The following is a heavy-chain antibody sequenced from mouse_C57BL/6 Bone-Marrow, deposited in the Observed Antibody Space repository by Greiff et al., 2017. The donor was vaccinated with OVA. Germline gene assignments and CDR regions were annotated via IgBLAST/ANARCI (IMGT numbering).Heavy chain of an antibody. CDR3: AIRAYYYGSSYVGYAMDY. Sequence: LQQPGAELVKPGASVTVSCKASGYTFTSYWMHWVQQRPGQGLEWIGRIHPSDSDTNYNQKFKGKATLTVDKSSSTAYMQLSSLTSEDSAVYYCAIRAYYYGSSYVGYAMDYWGQGTSVTVAS. D-gene: IGHD1-1*01. CDR1: GYTFTSYW. CDR2: IHPSDSDT. J-gene: IGHJ4*01. V-gene: IGHV1-74*01.